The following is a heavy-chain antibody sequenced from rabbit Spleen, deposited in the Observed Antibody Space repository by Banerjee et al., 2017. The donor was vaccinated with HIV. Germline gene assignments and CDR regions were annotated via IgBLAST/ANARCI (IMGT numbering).Heavy chain of an antibody. CDR2: IYTGNGKT. CDR3: ARVSESSGWGEDL. CDR1: GFSFSSSYD. V-gene: IGHV1S40*01. J-gene: IGHJ4*01. Sequence: QQLVESGGGLVQPGASLTLTCTASGFSFSSSYDMCWVRQAPGKGLEWIACIYTGNGKTYYASWAKGRFTISKTSSTTVTLQMTSLAVADTATYFCARVSESSGWGEDLWGPGTLVTVS. D-gene: IGHD4-1*01.